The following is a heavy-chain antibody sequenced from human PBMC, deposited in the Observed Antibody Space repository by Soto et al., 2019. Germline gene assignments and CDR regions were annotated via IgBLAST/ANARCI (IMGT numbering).Heavy chain of an antibody. Sequence: ASVKVSCKASGYTFTNYGISWVRQAPGQGLEWMGWISAYNGNTNYAQKFQGRVTMTRNTSISTAYMELSSLRSEDTAVYYCARTLYGDNVDYWGQGTLVTVS. CDR2: ISAYNGNT. V-gene: IGHV1-18*01. CDR1: GYTFTNYG. CDR3: ARTLYGDNVDY. D-gene: IGHD4-17*01. J-gene: IGHJ4*02.